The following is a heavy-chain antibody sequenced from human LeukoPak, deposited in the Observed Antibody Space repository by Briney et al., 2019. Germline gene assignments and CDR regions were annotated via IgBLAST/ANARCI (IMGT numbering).Heavy chain of an antibody. CDR1: GGSISSSSYY. J-gene: IGHJ3*02. D-gene: IGHD2-15*01. CDR3: ARDIGYCSGGSCAGAFDI. CDR2: IYYSGST. V-gene: IGHV4-39*07. Sequence: SETLSLTCTVSGGSISSSSYYWGWIRQPPGKGLEWIGSIYYSGSTYYNPSLKSRVTISVDTSKNQFSLELSSVTAADTAVYYCARDIGYCSGGSCAGAFDIWGQGTMVTVSS.